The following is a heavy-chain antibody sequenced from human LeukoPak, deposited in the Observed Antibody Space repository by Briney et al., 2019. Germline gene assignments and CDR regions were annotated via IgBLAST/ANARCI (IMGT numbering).Heavy chain of an antibody. CDR2: ISSNGGST. Sequence: AGGSLRLSCSASGFTFSGYAMHWVRQAPGKGLEYVSAISSNGGSTYYADSVKGRFTISRDNSKNTLYLQMSSLRAEDTAVYYCVKDRGYCSGGSCVHDAFDIWGQGTMVTVSS. D-gene: IGHD2-15*01. CDR1: GFTFSGYA. J-gene: IGHJ3*02. V-gene: IGHV3-64D*06. CDR3: VKDRGYCSGGSCVHDAFDI.